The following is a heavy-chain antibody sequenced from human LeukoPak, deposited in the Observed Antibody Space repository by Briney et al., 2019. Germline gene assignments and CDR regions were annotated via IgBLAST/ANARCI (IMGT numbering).Heavy chain of an antibody. D-gene: IGHD3-3*01. Sequence: GGSLRLSCAASEFTFSRYWMSWVRQAPGKGLEWVSGISGSGGSTYYADSVKGRFTISRDNSKNTLYLPMNSLRVEDTAVYYCAKGNTIFGDVFNYYYYYGMDVWGQGTTVTVSS. CDR3: AKGNTIFGDVFNYYYYYGMDV. J-gene: IGHJ6*02. V-gene: IGHV3-23*01. CDR1: EFTFSRYW. CDR2: ISGSGGST.